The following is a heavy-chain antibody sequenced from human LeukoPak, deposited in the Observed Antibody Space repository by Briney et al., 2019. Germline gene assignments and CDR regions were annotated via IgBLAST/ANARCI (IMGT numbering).Heavy chain of an antibody. Sequence: PGGSLRLSCAASEFTFSSYNMNWVRQAPGKGLKWVSSISSSSKYIYYADSVKGRFTISRDNAKNSLYLQMNSLRAEDTAVYYCASDYGVVRGVTIDYWGQGTLVTVSS. CDR1: EFTFSSYN. J-gene: IGHJ4*02. D-gene: IGHD3-10*01. V-gene: IGHV3-21*01. CDR3: ASDYGVVRGVTIDY. CDR2: ISSSSKYI.